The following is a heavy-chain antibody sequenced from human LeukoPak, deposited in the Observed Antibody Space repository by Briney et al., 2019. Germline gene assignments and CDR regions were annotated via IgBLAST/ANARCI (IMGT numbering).Heavy chain of an antibody. D-gene: IGHD2-2*01. CDR2: IYYTGDT. Sequence: SETLSLTYTVSGGSISSHHWSWMRQPPGKRLEWIGYIYYTGDTNYNPSLTSRVTISIDTSKDHFSLMLTSVTAADTAKYYCARGRGGGTRNVWGQGTTVTVSS. J-gene: IGHJ6*02. CDR1: GGSISSHH. CDR3: ARGRGGGTRNV. V-gene: IGHV4-59*11.